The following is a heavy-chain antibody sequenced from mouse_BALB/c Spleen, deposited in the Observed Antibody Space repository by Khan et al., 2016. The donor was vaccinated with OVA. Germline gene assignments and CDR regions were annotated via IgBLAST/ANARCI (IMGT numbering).Heavy chain of an antibody. Sequence: QVQLQQSGAELVKPGASVRLSCKASGYTFTSYYLYWVKQRPGHGLEWIGDINPSNGGTNFNENFKTKATLTVDKSSSTAYMRLSSLTSEDSAVYYCTRSGYGAFAYWGQGTLVTVSA. CDR1: GYTFTSYY. V-gene: IGHV1S81*02. J-gene: IGHJ3*01. D-gene: IGHD1-1*02. CDR3: TRSGYGAFAY. CDR2: INPSNGGT.